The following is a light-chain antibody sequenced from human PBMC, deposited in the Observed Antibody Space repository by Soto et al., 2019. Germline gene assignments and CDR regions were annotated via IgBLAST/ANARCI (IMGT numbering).Light chain of an antibody. CDR1: QSVSSNY. CDR3: QQYGSSAWT. Sequence: EIVLTQSPGALSLSPGERATLSCRASQSVSSNYLAWYQQKPGQAPRLLIYGVHSRATGIPARFSGSGSGTDFTLTISRLDPEDSAVYYCQQYGSSAWTFGQGTKVQIK. CDR2: GVH. J-gene: IGKJ1*01. V-gene: IGKV3-20*01.